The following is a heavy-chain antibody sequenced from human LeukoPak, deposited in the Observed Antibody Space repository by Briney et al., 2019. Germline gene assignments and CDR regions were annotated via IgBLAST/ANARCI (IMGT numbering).Heavy chain of an antibody. V-gene: IGHV3-72*01. D-gene: IGHD2-21*01. CDR3: ARAAYLHGMDV. J-gene: IGHJ6*02. CDR1: GFTFRDHY. CDR2: TRNEANSYLT. Sequence: PGGSLRLSCAVSGFTFRDHYMDWVRQAPGKGLEWVGRTRNEANSYLTEYAASVKGRFTISRDDSKNSLYLQMNSLKTEDTAVYYRARAAYLHGMDVWGQGTTVTVSS.